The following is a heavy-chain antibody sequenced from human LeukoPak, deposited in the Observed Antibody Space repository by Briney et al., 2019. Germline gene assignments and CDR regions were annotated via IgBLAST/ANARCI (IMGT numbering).Heavy chain of an antibody. CDR2: ISYDGSNK. D-gene: IGHD2-21*02. CDR1: GFTFSSYG. V-gene: IGHV3-30*18. CDR3: AKEDLAYCGGDCYPTLDY. Sequence: QAGRSLRLSCAASGFTFSSYGMHWVRQAPGKGLEWVAVISYDGSNKYYADSVKGRFTISRDNSKNTLYLQMNSLRAEDTAVYYCAKEDLAYCGGDCYPTLDYWGQGTLVTVSS. J-gene: IGHJ4*02.